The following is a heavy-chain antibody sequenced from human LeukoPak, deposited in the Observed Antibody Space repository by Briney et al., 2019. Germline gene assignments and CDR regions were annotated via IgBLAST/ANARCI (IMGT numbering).Heavy chain of an antibody. D-gene: IGHD5-12*01. V-gene: IGHV3-64D*06. J-gene: IGHJ4*02. CDR1: GFTISRYS. CDR2: IGPNGDGA. Sequence: GGSLRLSCSASGFTISRYSMHWVRQAPGKGLEYVSAIGPNGDGAYYADSVKNRFTISRDNSKNTLYLQMSSLRAEDTAVYYCVHDLDDSAYEFNWGQGTLVTVSS. CDR3: VHDLDDSAYEFN.